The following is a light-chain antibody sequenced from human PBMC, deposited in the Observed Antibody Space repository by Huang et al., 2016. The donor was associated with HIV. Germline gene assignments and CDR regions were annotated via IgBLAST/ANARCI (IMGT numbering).Light chain of an antibody. Sequence: VVMTQSPGTLSLSPGERASLSCRASKAASSDFLAWYQHKPGPAPRLLISGPSNRATGVPDRVSVSWSGTDFTLIIERLEPEDFALYYCQQFGYTPFTFGGGTKVEI. CDR3: QQFGYTPFT. V-gene: IGKV3-20*01. J-gene: IGKJ4*01. CDR1: KAASSDF. CDR2: GPS.